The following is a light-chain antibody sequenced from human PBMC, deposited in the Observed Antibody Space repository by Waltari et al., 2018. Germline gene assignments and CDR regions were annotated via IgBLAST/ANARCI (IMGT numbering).Light chain of an antibody. CDR2: EVH. V-gene: IGLV2-23*02. CDR1: SDDVGGYNL. CDR3: CSYAGTTNWV. Sequence: QSALTQPASVSGSPGQSITISCTGTSDDVGGYNLVSWYQQSSGKAPKLIMYEVHKRPSGVSNRFSASRSGNTASLTISGLQSEDEANYYCCSYAGTTNWVFGGGTKLTVL. J-gene: IGLJ3*02.